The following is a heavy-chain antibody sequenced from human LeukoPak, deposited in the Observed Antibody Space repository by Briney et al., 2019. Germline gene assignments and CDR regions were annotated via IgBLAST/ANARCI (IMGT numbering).Heavy chain of an antibody. Sequence: ASVKISCKASGGTFSSYAISWVRQAPGQGLEWMGRIIPIFGTANYAQKFQGRVTITTDESTSTAYMELSSRRSEDTAVYYCATPPFGVLKDYMAVSGKRNTVTASS. V-gene: IGHV1-69*05. J-gene: IGHJ6*03. D-gene: IGHD3-10*01. CDR3: ATPPFGVLKDYMAV. CDR2: IIPIFGTA. CDR1: GGTFSSYA.